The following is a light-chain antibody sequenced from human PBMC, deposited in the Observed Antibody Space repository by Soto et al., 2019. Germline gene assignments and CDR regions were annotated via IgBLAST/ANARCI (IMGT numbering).Light chain of an antibody. V-gene: IGKV3-20*01. CDR2: ATS. CDR3: QQYDSYQLT. Sequence: DNVLTQSPGTLSLSPGERATLSCRASQNVNARYLAWYQQKTSQAPSLLVSATSSREAGIPDRFSGSGSGTDFTLTISSLEPEDFAVYYCQQYDSYQLTFGGGTKVEIK. J-gene: IGKJ4*01. CDR1: QNVNARY.